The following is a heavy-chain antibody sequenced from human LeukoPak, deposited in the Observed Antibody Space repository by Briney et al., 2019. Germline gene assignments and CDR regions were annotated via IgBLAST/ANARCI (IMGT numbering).Heavy chain of an antibody. Sequence: ASVKVSCKASGYTFTGYYMHWVRQAPGQGLEWMGWINPNSGGTNYAQKFQGRVTMTRDTSISTAYMELSRLRSDDTAVYYCARGPGTTSGGAAYWGQGTLVTVSS. J-gene: IGHJ4*02. D-gene: IGHD1-7*01. CDR2: INPNSGGT. V-gene: IGHV1-2*02. CDR3: ARGPGTTSGGAAY. CDR1: GYTFTGYY.